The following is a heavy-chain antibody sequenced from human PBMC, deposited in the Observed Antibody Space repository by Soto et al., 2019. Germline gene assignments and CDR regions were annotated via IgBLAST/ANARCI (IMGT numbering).Heavy chain of an antibody. CDR2: IKSNTECGTT. D-gene: IGHD2-15*01. CDR1: GFTFSNYW. J-gene: IGHJ4*02. V-gene: IGHV3-15*01. Sequence: GGSLRLSCAASGFTFSNYWMGWVRRAPGKGLEWVGRIKSNTECGTTAYAAPVKGRFTISRDDSKNTLYLQMNSLKAEDTAMYYCTTEGSGYCSGGSCYAIEYWGQGNLVTVSS. CDR3: TTEGSGYCSGGSCYAIEY.